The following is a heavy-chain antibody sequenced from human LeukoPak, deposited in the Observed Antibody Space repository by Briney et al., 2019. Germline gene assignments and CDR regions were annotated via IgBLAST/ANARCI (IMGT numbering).Heavy chain of an antibody. J-gene: IGHJ3*02. CDR3: AREETGFWSGYGAFDI. V-gene: IGHV4-34*01. CDR2: INHSGST. CDR1: GGSFSGYY. D-gene: IGHD3-3*01. Sequence: SETLSLTCAVYGGSFSGYYWSWIRQPPGKGLEWIGEINHSGSTNYNPSLKSRVTISVDTSKNQFSLKLSSVTAADTAVYYCAREETGFWSGYGAFDIWGQGTMVTVSS.